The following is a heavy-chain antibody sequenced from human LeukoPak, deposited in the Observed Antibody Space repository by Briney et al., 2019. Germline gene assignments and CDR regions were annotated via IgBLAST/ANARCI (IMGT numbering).Heavy chain of an antibody. CDR3: AARRYCSSTSCYRDAYDY. D-gene: IGHD2-2*01. V-gene: IGHV3-21*01. J-gene: IGHJ4*02. CDR1: GFTFSSYS. CDR2: ISSSSSYI. Sequence: GGSLRLSCAASGFTFSSYSMNWVRQAPGKGLEWVSSISSSSSYIYYADSVKGRFTISRDNAKNSLYLQMNSLRAEDTAVYYCAARRYCSSTSCYRDAYDYWGQGTLVTVSS.